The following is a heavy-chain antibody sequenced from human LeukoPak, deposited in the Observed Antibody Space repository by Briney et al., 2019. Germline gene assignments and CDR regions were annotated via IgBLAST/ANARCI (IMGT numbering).Heavy chain of an antibody. CDR1: GFTLSDYW. J-gene: IGHJ3*02. CDR2: IYSDESGA. CDR3: ARVSGSRNYYFGAFDI. D-gene: IGHD3-10*01. V-gene: IGHV3-74*01. Sequence: GGSLRLSCTASGFTLSDYWMQWVRQAPGKGLEWISRIYSDESGAYYADSVKGRFTISRDNAKKTLYLQMNSLRAEDTAMYYCARVSGSRNYYFGAFDIWGQGTMVTVSS.